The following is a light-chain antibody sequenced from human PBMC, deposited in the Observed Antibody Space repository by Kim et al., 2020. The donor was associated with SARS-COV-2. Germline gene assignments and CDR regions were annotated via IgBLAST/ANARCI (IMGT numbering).Light chain of an antibody. CDR1: QDVRDF. Sequence: SASVGDRITLTCRASQDVRDFLAWIQQKPGKAPKSLIYETSTLQNGVPSRFSGSGSGTDFTLTISSLQPEDFATYYCQQYSTFPLTFGGGTKLEI. CDR3: QQYSTFPLT. V-gene: IGKV1-16*01. J-gene: IGKJ4*01. CDR2: ETS.